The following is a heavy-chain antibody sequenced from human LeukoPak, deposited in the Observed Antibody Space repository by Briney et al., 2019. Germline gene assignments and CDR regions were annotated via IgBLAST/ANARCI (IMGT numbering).Heavy chain of an antibody. CDR3: AGRIATAGSVDY. CDR1: GFTVSSNY. V-gene: IGHV3-53*01. CDR2: IYSSGST. J-gene: IGHJ4*02. D-gene: IGHD6-13*01. Sequence: PGGSLRLSCAASGFTVSSNYMSWVRQAPGKGLEWVSVIYSSGSTYYADSVKGRFTISRDNSKNTLHLQMNTLRAEDTAVYYCAGRIATAGSVDYWGQGTLVTVSS.